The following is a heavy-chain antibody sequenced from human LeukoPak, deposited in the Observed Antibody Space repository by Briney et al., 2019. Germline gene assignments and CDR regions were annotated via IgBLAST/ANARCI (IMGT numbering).Heavy chain of an antibody. D-gene: IGHD1-14*01. Sequence: ASVKVSCKASGYTFTSYGISWVRQAPGQGLEWMGWISAYNGNTNYAQKLQGRVTMTTDTSTSTAYLEVSSLRPEDMAVYYCARERGIRDAFDFWGQGTMVTVSA. J-gene: IGHJ3*01. CDR2: ISAYNGNT. CDR3: ARERGIRDAFDF. V-gene: IGHV1-18*03. CDR1: GYTFTSYG.